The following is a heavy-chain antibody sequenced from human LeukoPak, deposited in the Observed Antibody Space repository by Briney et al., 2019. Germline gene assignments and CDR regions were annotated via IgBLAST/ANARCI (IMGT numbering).Heavy chain of an antibody. Sequence: GESLKISCQASGYTLTSYWIGWVRQMPGKGLECMGIIYPDDSDTTYSPSFQGQVTISADKSFSTAYLQWSSLKASDTAIYYCARLGGDTYYFGSESYPNWYFDLSGRGTLVTVYS. J-gene: IGHJ2*01. CDR3: ARLGGDTYYFGSESYPNWYFDL. CDR2: IYPDDSDT. CDR1: GYTLTSYW. D-gene: IGHD3-10*01. V-gene: IGHV5-51*01.